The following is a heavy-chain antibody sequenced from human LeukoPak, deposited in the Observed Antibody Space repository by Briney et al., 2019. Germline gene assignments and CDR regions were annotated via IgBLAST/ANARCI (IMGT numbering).Heavy chain of an antibody. CDR3: ARGSGSYYFDY. CDR2: ISGSGGST. J-gene: IGHJ4*02. D-gene: IGHD3-10*01. V-gene: IGHV3-23*01. CDR1: GFTFSSYA. Sequence: GGSLRLSCAASGFTFSSYAMSWVRQAPGKGLEWVSAISGSGGSTYYADSVKGRFTISRGNAKNSLYLQMNSLRAEDTAVYYCARGSGSYYFDYWGQGTLVTVSS.